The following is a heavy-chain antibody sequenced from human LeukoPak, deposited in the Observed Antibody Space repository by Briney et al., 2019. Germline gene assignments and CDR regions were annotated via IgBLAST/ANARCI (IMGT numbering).Heavy chain of an antibody. CDR2: INEDGSTT. V-gene: IGHV3-74*01. J-gene: IGHJ4*02. Sequence: GGSLRLSCVGSGFTLNSYWMHWVRQAPGKGLVWVARINEDGSTTNHADSVRGRFTISRDNAKNTLYLQMNSLRAEDTAIYYCVRDFGGNSDYWGQGTLVTVSS. CDR3: VRDFGGNSDY. D-gene: IGHD4-23*01. CDR1: GFTLNSYW.